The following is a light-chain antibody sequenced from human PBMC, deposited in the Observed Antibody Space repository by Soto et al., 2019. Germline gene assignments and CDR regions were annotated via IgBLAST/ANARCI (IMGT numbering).Light chain of an antibody. CDR3: QQYQSLT. CDR2: GAS. V-gene: IGKV3-20*01. Sequence: VVLTQSPATLSLSPGERATLSCRASQSVSSYLAWYQQKPGQAPRLLIYGASSRATGIADRFSGSGSGTDFTLTITRLEPEDFAVYYCQQYQSLTFGGGTKVDIK. J-gene: IGKJ4*01. CDR1: QSVSSY.